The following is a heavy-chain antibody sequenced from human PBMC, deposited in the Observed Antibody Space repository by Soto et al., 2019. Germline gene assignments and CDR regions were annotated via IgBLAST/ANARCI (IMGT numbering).Heavy chain of an antibody. Sequence: PGGSLRLSCAASGSTFSSYAMSWVRQAPGKGLEWVSAISGSGGSTYYADSVKGRFTISRDNSKNTLYLQMNSLRAEDTAVYYCAKPVVVVVAASDAFDIWGQGTMVTVSS. CDR3: AKPVVVVVAASDAFDI. D-gene: IGHD2-15*01. J-gene: IGHJ3*02. CDR1: GSTFSSYA. CDR2: ISGSGGST. V-gene: IGHV3-23*01.